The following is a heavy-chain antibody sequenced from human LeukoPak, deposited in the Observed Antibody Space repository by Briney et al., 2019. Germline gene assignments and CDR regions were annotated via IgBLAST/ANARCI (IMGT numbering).Heavy chain of an antibody. Sequence: GGSLRLSCAASGFTFSSYWMSWVRQAPGKGLEWVANIKQDGSEKWYVDSVKGRFTISRDNAKNSLYLQMNSLRVEDTAVYYCAREFRSGYNSRWFDYWGQGTLVTVSS. CDR2: IKQDGSEK. V-gene: IGHV3-7*01. J-gene: IGHJ5*01. CDR1: GFTFSSYW. CDR3: AREFRSGYNSRWFDY. D-gene: IGHD6-19*01.